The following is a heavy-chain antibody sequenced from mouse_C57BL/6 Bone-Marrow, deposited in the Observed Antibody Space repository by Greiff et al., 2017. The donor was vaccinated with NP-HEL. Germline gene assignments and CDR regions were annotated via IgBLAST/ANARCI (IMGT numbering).Heavy chain of an antibody. D-gene: IGHD2-2*01. J-gene: IGHJ3*01. CDR2: IWTGGGT. Sequence: VKLVESGPGLVAPSQSLSITCTVSGFSLTSYSISWVRQPPGKGLEWLGVIWTGGGTNYNSAPKYRLSISKDNTKSQVFFKMNSLQADDTARYYCARKGYDGAWFAYWGQGTLVTVSA. V-gene: IGHV2-9-1*01. CDR1: GFSLTSYS. CDR3: ARKGYDGAWFAY.